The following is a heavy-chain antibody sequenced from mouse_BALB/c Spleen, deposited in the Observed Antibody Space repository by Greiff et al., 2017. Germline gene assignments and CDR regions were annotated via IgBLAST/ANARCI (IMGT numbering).Heavy chain of an antibody. J-gene: IGHJ3*01. CDR1: GYTFTDYW. V-gene: IGHV1-69*01. CDR3: ARLHFTTATSIAY. CDR2: IDTSDSYT. Sequence: QVQLQQPGAELVMPGASVKMSCKASGYTFTDYWMHWVKQRPGQGLEWIGAIDTSDSYTSYNQKFKGKATLTVDESSSTAYMQLSSLTSEDSAVYYCARLHFTTATSIAYWGQGTLVTVSA. D-gene: IGHD1-2*01.